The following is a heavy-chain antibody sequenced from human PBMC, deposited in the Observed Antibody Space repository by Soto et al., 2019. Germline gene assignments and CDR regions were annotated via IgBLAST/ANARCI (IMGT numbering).Heavy chain of an antibody. CDR2: IHSDGSST. CDR3: ATGPTPAFAI. D-gene: IGHD1-1*01. CDR1: GFRFSSYW. V-gene: IGHV3-74*01. J-gene: IGHJ3*02. Sequence: LRLSCAASGFRFSSYWMHWVRQAPGKGLVWVSRIHSDGSSTIYADSVAGRFTISRDNAKNTLYLQMDSLRAEDTAVYYCATGPTPAFAIWGRGTMVTVSS.